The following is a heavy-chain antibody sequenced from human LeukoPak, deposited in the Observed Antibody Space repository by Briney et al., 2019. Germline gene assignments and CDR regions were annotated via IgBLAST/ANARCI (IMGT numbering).Heavy chain of an antibody. Sequence: SETLSLTCTVSGGSISSGSYYWSWIRQPPGKGLEWIGYIYYSGSTYYNPSLKSRVTISVDTSKNQFSLKLSSVTAADTAVYYCARDLYYYGSGSYTDPWGQGTLVTVSS. D-gene: IGHD3-10*01. V-gene: IGHV4-30-4*08. CDR1: GGSISSGSYY. CDR3: ARDLYYYGSGSYTDP. CDR2: IYYSGST. J-gene: IGHJ5*02.